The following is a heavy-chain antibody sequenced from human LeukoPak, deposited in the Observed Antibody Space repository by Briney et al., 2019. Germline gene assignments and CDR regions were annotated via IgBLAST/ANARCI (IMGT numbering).Heavy chain of an antibody. CDR3: AKKPSYYYDSSAPYGY. Sequence: GGSLRLSCAASGFTFSSYSMNWVRQAPGKGLEWVSYISSSSSTIYYADSVKGRFTISRDNAKNSLYLQMNSLRAEDTAVYYCAKKPSYYYDSSAPYGYWGQGTLVTVSS. V-gene: IGHV3-48*01. CDR2: ISSSSSTI. CDR1: GFTFSSYS. J-gene: IGHJ4*02. D-gene: IGHD3-22*01.